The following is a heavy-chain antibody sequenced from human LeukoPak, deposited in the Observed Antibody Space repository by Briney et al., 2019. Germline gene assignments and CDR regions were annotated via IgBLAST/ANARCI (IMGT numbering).Heavy chain of an antibody. CDR2: ISYDGSNK. J-gene: IGHJ4*02. D-gene: IGHD4-17*01. V-gene: IGHV3-30*04. CDR1: GFTFSSYA. Sequence: GGSLRLSCAASGFTFSSYAMHWVRQAPGKGLEWVAVISYDGSNKYYADSVKGRFTISRDNSKNTLCLQMNSLRAEDTAVYYCAKEIWPTVTTPGHTHFDYWGQGTLVTVSS. CDR3: AKEIWPTVTTPGHTHFDY.